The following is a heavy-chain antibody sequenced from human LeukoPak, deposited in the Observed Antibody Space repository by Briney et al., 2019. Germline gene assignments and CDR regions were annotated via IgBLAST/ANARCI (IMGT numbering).Heavy chain of an antibody. Sequence: SETLSLTCAVYGGSFSGYYWSWIRQPPGKGLEWIGEINHSGSTNYNPSLKSRGTISVDTTKNQFYLLLSTVTAADTAVYYCARGRGSSSLYYFDYWGQGTLVSVCS. J-gene: IGHJ4*02. D-gene: IGHD6-13*01. CDR3: ARGRGSSSLYYFDY. CDR1: GGSFSGYY. CDR2: INHSGST. V-gene: IGHV4-34*01.